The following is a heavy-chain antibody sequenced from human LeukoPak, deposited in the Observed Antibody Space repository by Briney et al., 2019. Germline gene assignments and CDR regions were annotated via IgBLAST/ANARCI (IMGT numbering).Heavy chain of an antibody. Sequence: GSLRLSCAASGFTFSSYSMNWVRQAPGKGLEWVSSISSSSSYIYYADSVKGRFTISRDNAKNTLYLQMNSLRAEDTAVYYCARDPADFWSGYYPGYWGQGTLVTVSS. D-gene: IGHD3-3*01. J-gene: IGHJ4*02. CDR3: ARDPADFWSGYYPGY. V-gene: IGHV3-21*01. CDR1: GFTFSSYS. CDR2: ISSSSSYI.